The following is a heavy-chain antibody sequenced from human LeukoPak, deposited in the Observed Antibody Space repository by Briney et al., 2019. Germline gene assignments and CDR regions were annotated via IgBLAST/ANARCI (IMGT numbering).Heavy chain of an antibody. V-gene: IGHV3-30-3*01. J-gene: IGHJ4*02. Sequence: GGSLRLSCAASGFTFSSYAMHWVRQAPGKGLEWVAVISDDGSRKYYTDSVKGRFTISRDNSKNTLYPQMNSLRAEGTAVYYCAREAGTGTTDFDYWGQGTQVTVSS. CDR1: GFTFSSYA. CDR2: ISDDGSRK. CDR3: AREAGTGTTDFDY. D-gene: IGHD1-7*01.